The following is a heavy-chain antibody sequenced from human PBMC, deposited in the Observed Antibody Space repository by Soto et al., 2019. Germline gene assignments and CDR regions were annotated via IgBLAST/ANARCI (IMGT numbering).Heavy chain of an antibody. J-gene: IGHJ4*02. V-gene: IGHV3-23*01. CDR2: ISRSGSGSP. CDR3: ARGRYFDGGDYWAANLAFDY. D-gene: IGHD3-22*01. CDR1: GFTFNNYV. Sequence: EVQLLGSGGGLLQPGGSLTLSCAASGFTFNNYVMNWVRQAPGKGLEWVSSISRSGSGSPYYSDSVKGRFTISRDNSKNTLSLQMNNLRAQDTAVYFCARGRYFDGGDYWAANLAFDYWGQGTLVTVSS.